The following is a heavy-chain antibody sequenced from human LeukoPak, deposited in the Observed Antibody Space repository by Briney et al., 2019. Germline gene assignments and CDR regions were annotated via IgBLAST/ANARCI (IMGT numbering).Heavy chain of an antibody. CDR3: ARSFYGDYPYYYYYGMDV. D-gene: IGHD4-17*01. Sequence: SETLSLTCTVPGGSISSYYWSWIRQPPGKGLEWIGYIYYSGSTNYNPSLKSRVTISVDTSKNQFSLKLSSVTAADTAVYYCARSFYGDYPYYYYYGMDVWGQGTTVTVSS. CDR2: IYYSGST. J-gene: IGHJ6*02. CDR1: GGSISSYY. V-gene: IGHV4-59*01.